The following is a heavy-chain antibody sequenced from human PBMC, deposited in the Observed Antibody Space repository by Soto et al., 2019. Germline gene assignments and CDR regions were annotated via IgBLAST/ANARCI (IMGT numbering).Heavy chain of an antibody. CDR1: GGSISSSSYY. V-gene: IGHV4-39*01. Sequence: PSETLSLTCTVSGGSISSSSYYWGWIRQPPGKGLEWIGSIYYSGSTYYNPSLKSRVTISVDTSQNQFSLKLSSVTAAETAVYYCASGTIFGVVNFGMDVCAQGTTVPVS. D-gene: IGHD3-3*01. CDR3: ASGTIFGVVNFGMDV. J-gene: IGHJ6*02. CDR2: IYYSGST.